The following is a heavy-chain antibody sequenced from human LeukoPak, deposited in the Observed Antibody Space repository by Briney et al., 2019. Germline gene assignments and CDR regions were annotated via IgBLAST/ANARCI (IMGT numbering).Heavy chain of an antibody. J-gene: IGHJ3*02. D-gene: IGHD3-22*01. V-gene: IGHV1-2*02. CDR1: GYTFTGYY. Sequence: ASVKVSCKASGYTFTGYYMHWMRQAPGQGLEWMGWINPNSGGTNYAQKFQGRVTMTRDTSISTAYMELSRLRSDDTAVYYCAREGYYDSSGYLKAFDIWGQGTMVTVSS. CDR3: AREGYYDSSGYLKAFDI. CDR2: INPNSGGT.